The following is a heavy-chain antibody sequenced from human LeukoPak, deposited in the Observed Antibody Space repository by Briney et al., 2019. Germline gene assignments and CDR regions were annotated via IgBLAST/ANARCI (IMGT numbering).Heavy chain of an antibody. CDR3: ARERGIAAAANWFDP. V-gene: IGHV4-4*02. Sequence: PSETLSLTCAASGVSISSSNWRSCVRQPPGKGLEGVVEFYHSGSTNYNPSLKSRVTISVDKSKNQFSLKLSSVTAADTAVYYCARERGIAAAANWFDPWGQGTLVTVSS. J-gene: IGHJ5*02. CDR1: GVSISSSNW. D-gene: IGHD6-13*01. CDR2: FYHSGST.